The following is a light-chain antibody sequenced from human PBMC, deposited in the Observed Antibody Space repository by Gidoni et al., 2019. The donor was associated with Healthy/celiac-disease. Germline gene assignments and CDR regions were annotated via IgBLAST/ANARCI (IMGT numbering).Light chain of an antibody. Sequence: IVMTQSPDFLAVSLGERATINCKSSQSVLYSSNNKNYLAWYQQKPGQPPKLLIYWASTRESGVPDRCSGSGSGTDFTLTISRLQAEDVAVYYCQQYYSTPRSFGQGTKVEIK. J-gene: IGKJ1*01. CDR1: QSVLYSSNNKNY. CDR3: QQYYSTPRS. V-gene: IGKV4-1*01. CDR2: WAS.